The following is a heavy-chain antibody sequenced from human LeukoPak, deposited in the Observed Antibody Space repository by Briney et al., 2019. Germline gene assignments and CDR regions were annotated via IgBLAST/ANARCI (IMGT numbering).Heavy chain of an antibody. CDR3: ARDFNWFDP. J-gene: IGHJ5*02. CDR1: GGTVNSGTYY. Sequence: SETLSLTCTVSGGTVNSGTYYWSWIRQPAGKGLEWIGRIYANGGTNYNPSLKGRLTISIDTSKNQFSLRLSSVTAADTAIYYCARDFNWFDPWGQETLVAVSS. CDR2: IYANGGT. V-gene: IGHV4-61*02.